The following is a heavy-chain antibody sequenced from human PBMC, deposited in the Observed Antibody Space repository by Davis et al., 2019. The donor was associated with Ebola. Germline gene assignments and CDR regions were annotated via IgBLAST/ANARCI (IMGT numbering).Heavy chain of an antibody. CDR2: IIPTLGIA. CDR1: GGTFSSYA. V-gene: IGHV1-69*04. D-gene: IGHD3-10*01. CDR3: ATDLRAMVQGVTYYYYNGMDV. J-gene: IGHJ6*02. Sequence: AASVKVSCKASGGTFSSYAIIRVRQAPGQELEWMGRIIPTLGIANYAQKFQGRVTITADKSTSTAYMELSSLRSEDTAVYYCATDLRAMVQGVTYYYYNGMDVWGQGTTVTVSS.